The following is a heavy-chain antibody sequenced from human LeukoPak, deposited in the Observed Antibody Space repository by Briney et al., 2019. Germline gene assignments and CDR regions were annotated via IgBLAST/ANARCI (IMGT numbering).Heavy chain of an antibody. Sequence: ASVKVSCKASGYIFINYGINWVRQAPGQGLEWLGWISPYNGNTNYAQKLQGRVTMTTDTSTSTAYMELRSLTSDDTAVYYCATHGTYCGGDCYSYFWGRGTLITVSS. CDR3: ATHGTYCGGDCYSYF. V-gene: IGHV1-18*01. CDR1: GYIFINYG. J-gene: IGHJ4*01. CDR2: ISPYNGNT. D-gene: IGHD2-21*01.